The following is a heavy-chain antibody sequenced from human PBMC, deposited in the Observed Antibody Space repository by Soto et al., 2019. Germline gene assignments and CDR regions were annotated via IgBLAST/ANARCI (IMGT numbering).Heavy chain of an antibody. CDR2: LSPFGST. CDR1: NGSFSAYN. D-gene: IGHD3-10*01. J-gene: IGHJ4*02. V-gene: IGHV4-34*01. CDR3: ASGRRIAYKFVSETYNVVDY. Sequence: QVQLQERGAGLLKPSETLSLSCAVDNGSFSAYNGCWIRQSPGTGQEWNGELSPFGSTKSNPSLSSRVSISLDLSKNQLSQKLSPVTAADTAVYYCASGRRIAYKFVSETYNVVDYWGQGTLVTVSS.